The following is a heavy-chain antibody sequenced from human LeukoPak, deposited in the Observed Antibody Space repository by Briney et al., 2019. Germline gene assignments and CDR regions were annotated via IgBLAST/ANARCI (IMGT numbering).Heavy chain of an antibody. Sequence: PSETLSLTCTVSGGSISSSSYYWGWIRQPPGKGLEWIGSIYYSGSTYYNPSLKSRVTISVDTSKNQFSLKLSSVTAADTAVYYCASTIQVLRYFDSLIAPYYFDYWGQGTLVTVSS. CDR3: ASTIQVLRYFDSLIAPYYFDY. D-gene: IGHD3-9*01. CDR1: GGSISSSSYY. V-gene: IGHV4-39*01. J-gene: IGHJ4*02. CDR2: IYYSGST.